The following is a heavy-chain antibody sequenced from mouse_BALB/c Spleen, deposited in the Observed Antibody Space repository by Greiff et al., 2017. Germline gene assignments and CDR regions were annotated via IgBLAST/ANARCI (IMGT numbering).Heavy chain of an antibody. V-gene: IGHV3-2*02. Sequence: DVQLQESGPGLVKPSQSLSLTCTVTGYSITSDYAWNWIRQFPGNKLEWMGYISYSGSTSYNPSLKSRISITRDTSKNQFFLQLNSVTTEDTATYYCASSTYGNYVRFAYWGQGTLVTVSA. J-gene: IGHJ3*01. CDR3: ASSTYGNYVRFAY. CDR2: ISYSGST. CDR1: GYSITSDYA. D-gene: IGHD2-1*01.